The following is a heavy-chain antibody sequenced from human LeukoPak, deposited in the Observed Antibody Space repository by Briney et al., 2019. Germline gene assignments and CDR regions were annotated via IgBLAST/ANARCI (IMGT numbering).Heavy chain of an antibody. Sequence: PSETLSLTCTVSGYSISSGYYWGWIRQPPGKGLEWIGSIDHSGSTHYNPSLKSRVTIPVDTSKNQFSLKLSSVTAADTALYYCARDATMMGNYFNYWGQGTLVTVSS. CDR3: ARDATMMGNYFNY. CDR1: GYSISSGYY. D-gene: IGHD5-12*01. CDR2: IDHSGST. V-gene: IGHV4-38-2*02. J-gene: IGHJ4*02.